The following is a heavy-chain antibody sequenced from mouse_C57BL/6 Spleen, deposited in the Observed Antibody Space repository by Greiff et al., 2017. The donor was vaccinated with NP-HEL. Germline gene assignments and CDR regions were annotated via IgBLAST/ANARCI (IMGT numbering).Heavy chain of an antibody. CDR3: ARQNYSNYYYYAMDY. J-gene: IGHJ4*01. CDR2: ISSGGSYT. V-gene: IGHV5-6*01. D-gene: IGHD2-5*01. Sequence: EVQGVESGGDLVKPGGSLKLSCAASGFTFSSYGMSWVRQTPDKRLEWVATISSGGSYTYYPDSVKGRFTISRDNAKNTLYLQMSSLKSEDTAMYYCARQNYSNYYYYAMDYWGQGTSVTVSS. CDR1: GFTFSSYG.